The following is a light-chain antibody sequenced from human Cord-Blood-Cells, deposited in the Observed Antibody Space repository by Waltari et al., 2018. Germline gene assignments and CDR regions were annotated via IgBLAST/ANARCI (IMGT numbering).Light chain of an antibody. Sequence: EIVLTPSPGTLSLSPGERATLSCRASQSVSSSYLAWYQQKPGQAPRPLIYGASSRATGIPDRFSCSGSGTDFTLTISRLEPEDFAVYYCQQYGSSPPNTFGQGTKLEIK. J-gene: IGKJ2*01. CDR3: QQYGSSPPNT. V-gene: IGKV3-20*01. CDR1: QSVSSSY. CDR2: GAS.